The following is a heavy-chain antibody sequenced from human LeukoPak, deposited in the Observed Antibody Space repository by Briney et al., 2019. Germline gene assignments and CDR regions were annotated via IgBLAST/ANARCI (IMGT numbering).Heavy chain of an antibody. V-gene: IGHV4-59*01. CDR1: GGAISYYY. Sequence: PSETLSLTCIVSGGAISYYYWSWIRQPPGKGLEWIGYIYYSGSPNYNPSLKSRVTISVDTSKNQFSLKLTSVTAADTAVYYCARGRYGGNSGFFDYWGQGTLVTVSS. CDR2: IYYSGSP. J-gene: IGHJ4*02. CDR3: ARGRYGGNSGFFDY. D-gene: IGHD4-23*01.